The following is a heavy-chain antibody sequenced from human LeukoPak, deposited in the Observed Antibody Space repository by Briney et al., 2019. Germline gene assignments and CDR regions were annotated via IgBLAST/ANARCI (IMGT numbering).Heavy chain of an antibody. D-gene: IGHD6-6*01. CDR3: AREYGSSSGKALDY. J-gene: IGHJ4*02. Sequence: SETLSLTCTVSSGSLGSYYWNWLRQPAGKGLEWIGHIYTSGSTNYNPSLKSRVTMSVDTSKNQFSLKLISVTAADTAFYYCAREYGSSSGKALDYWGQGTLVTVSS. V-gene: IGHV4-4*07. CDR1: SGSLGSYY. CDR2: IYTSGST.